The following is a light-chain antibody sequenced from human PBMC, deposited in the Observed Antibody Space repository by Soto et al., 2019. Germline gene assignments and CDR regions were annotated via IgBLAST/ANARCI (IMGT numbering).Light chain of an antibody. V-gene: IGLV2-14*01. Sequence: QSALTQPASVSGSPGQSITISCTGTSSDVGGYNYVSWYQQHPGKAPKLMIYDVSNRPSGVSNRFSGSKSGNTASLTISGLQAEDEADYSCISYTSSSTLYVFGTGTKLTVL. J-gene: IGLJ1*01. CDR1: SSDVGGYNY. CDR2: DVS. CDR3: ISYTSSSTLYV.